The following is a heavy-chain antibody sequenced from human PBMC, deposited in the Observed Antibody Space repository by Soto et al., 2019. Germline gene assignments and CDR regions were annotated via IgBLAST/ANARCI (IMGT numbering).Heavy chain of an antibody. CDR3: ASTYYYDSSGYYNRGYRFDY. Sequence: SETLSLTCAVYGGSFSGYYWSWIRQPPGKGLEWIGEINHSGSTNYNPSLKSRVTISVDTSKNQFSLKLSSVTAADTAVYYCASTYYYDSSGYYNRGYRFDYWGQGTLVTVSS. D-gene: IGHD3-22*01. J-gene: IGHJ4*02. V-gene: IGHV4-34*01. CDR2: INHSGST. CDR1: GGSFSGYY.